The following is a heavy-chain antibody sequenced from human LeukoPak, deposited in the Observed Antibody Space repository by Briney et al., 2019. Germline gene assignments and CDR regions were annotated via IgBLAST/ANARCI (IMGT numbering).Heavy chain of an antibody. J-gene: IGHJ4*02. V-gene: IGHV3-33*01. Sequence: GGSLRLSCAASGFTFSSYGMHWVRQAPGKGLEWVAVIWYDGSNKYYADSVKGRFTISRDNSKNTLYLQMNSLRAEDTAVYYCAREKSMVVSFDYWGQGTLVTVSS. D-gene: IGHD2-15*01. CDR2: IWYDGSNK. CDR1: GFTFSSYG. CDR3: AREKSMVVSFDY.